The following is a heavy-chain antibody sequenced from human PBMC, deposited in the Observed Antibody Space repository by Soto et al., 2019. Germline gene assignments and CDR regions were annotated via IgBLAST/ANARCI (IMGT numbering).Heavy chain of an antibody. V-gene: IGHV3-23*01. CDR2: ISGSGGTT. CDR1: GFTFGTYA. J-gene: IGHJ6*04. D-gene: IGHD2-15*01. CDR3: AKFLVAQGGSSC. Sequence: PGGSLRLSCAASGFTFGTYAMAWVRQAPGKGLDWVSAISGSGGTTYYAVSVRGLFTISRDNSKNTLYLQMTSLRVEDTALYYCAKFLVAQGGSSCWGKGTTVTLSS.